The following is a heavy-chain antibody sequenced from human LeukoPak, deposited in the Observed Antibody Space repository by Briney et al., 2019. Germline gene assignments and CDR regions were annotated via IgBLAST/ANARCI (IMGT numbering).Heavy chain of an antibody. CDR3: ARDPGRGAAGTHDY. CDR1: GFTFSYYS. J-gene: IGHJ4*02. CDR2: ISDTSTYI. D-gene: IGHD6-13*01. Sequence: GGSLRLSCAASGFTFSYYSMNWVRRAPGKGLEWVSSISDTSTYIYYADSVKGRFATSRDNAKNSLYLQMNSLRAEDTAVYYCARDPGRGAAGTHDYWGQGTLVTVSS. V-gene: IGHV3-21*01.